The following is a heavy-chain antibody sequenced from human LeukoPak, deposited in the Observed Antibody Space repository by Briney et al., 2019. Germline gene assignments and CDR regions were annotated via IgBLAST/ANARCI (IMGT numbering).Heavy chain of an antibody. D-gene: IGHD6-19*01. Sequence: PGGSLRLSCAASGFTFSSYAISWVRQAPGKGLEWVSAISGSGGSTYYADSVKGRFTISRDNSKNTLYLQMNSLRAEDTAVYYCARGGSGWYKRIDYWGQGTLVTVSS. CDR3: ARGGSGWYKRIDY. V-gene: IGHV3-23*01. CDR2: ISGSGGST. CDR1: GFTFSSYA. J-gene: IGHJ4*02.